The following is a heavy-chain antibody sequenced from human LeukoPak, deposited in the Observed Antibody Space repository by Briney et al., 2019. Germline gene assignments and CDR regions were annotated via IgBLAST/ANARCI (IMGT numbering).Heavy chain of an antibody. Sequence: SETLSLTCSVSGDSISYFYWSWIRQAAGKGLEWIGRISGSGSTDYNASLKSRVTISVETSKNEFSLKLRSVTAADTAVYYCARVTGYRIEDYFDYWGQGTLVTVSS. J-gene: IGHJ4*02. CDR1: GDSISYFY. D-gene: IGHD6-13*01. V-gene: IGHV4-4*07. CDR2: ISGSGST. CDR3: ARVTGYRIEDYFDY.